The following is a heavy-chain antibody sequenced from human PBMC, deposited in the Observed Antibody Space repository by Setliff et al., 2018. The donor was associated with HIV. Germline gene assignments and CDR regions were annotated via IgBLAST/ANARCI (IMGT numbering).Heavy chain of an antibody. J-gene: IGHJ5*02. CDR1: GGGFSNHA. Sequence: GASVKVSCKASGGGFSNHAITWVRQAPGQGLEWMGVIIPIFTTTDYAQKFRGRLTINADESTDTAYMELRSLRSADTAIYYCATLNEYAYQTGGWFDPWGQRTPVTVSS. CDR2: IIPIFTTT. V-gene: IGHV1-69*13. CDR3: ATLNEYAYQTGGWFDP. D-gene: IGHD3-16*01.